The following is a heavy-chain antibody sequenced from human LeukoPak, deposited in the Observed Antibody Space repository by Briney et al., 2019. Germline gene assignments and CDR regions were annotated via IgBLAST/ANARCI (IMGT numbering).Heavy chain of an antibody. D-gene: IGHD2-21*01. CDR1: GGSISDYY. J-gene: IGHJ4*02. Sequence: SETLSLTCTVSGGSISDYYWHWIRQPPRKGLEWIGFISYSGSTNYNPSLKSRVTISIDPPKNQFSLKLSSVTAADTAVYYCAREYSSFDYWGQGTLVTVSS. CDR3: AREYSSFDY. V-gene: IGHV4-59*01. CDR2: ISYSGST.